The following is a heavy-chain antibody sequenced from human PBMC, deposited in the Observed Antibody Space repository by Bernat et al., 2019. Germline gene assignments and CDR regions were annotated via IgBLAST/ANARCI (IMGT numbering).Heavy chain of an antibody. CDR2: IYSGGST. Sequence: VQLVESGGGLVQPGGSLRLSCAASGFTVSSNYMSWVRQAPGKGLEWVSVIYSGGSTYYADSVKGRFTISRDNSKNTLYLQMNSLRAEDTAVYYCARLYSNYAVDYWGQEPWSPSPQ. D-gene: IGHD4-11*01. CDR3: ARLYSNYAVDY. J-gene: IGHJ4*01. V-gene: IGHV3-66*04. CDR1: GFTVSSNY.